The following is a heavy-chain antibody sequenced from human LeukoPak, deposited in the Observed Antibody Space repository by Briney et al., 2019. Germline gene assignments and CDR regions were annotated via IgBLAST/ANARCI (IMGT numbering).Heavy chain of an antibody. CDR3: AAGATTRYFDY. Sequence: GGSLRLSCAASGFTFDDYAMHWVRHAPGKGLEWVSGISWNSGSIGYADSVKGRFTISRDNAKNSLYLQMNSLRAEDTALYYCAAGATTRYFDYWGQGTLVTVSS. CDR2: ISWNSGSI. V-gene: IGHV3-9*01. D-gene: IGHD1-26*01. J-gene: IGHJ4*02. CDR1: GFTFDDYA.